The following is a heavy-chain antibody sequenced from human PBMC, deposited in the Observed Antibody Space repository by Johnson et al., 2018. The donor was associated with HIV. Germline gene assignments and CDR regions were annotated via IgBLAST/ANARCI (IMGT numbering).Heavy chain of an antibody. CDR1: GFTFSSYA. CDR3: ARGVYSSSWYGAFDI. V-gene: IGHV3-23*04. Sequence: VHLVESGGGLVQPGGSLRLSCAASGFTFSSYAMSWVRQAPGKGLEWVSAISGSGGSTYYVDSVKGRFTISRDNSKNTLYLQMNSLRAEDTAVYYCARGVYSSSWYGAFDIWGQGTMVTVSS. J-gene: IGHJ3*02. CDR2: ISGSGGST. D-gene: IGHD6-13*01.